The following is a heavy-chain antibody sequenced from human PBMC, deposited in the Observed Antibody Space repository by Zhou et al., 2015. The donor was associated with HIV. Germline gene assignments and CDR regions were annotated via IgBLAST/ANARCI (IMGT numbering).Heavy chain of an antibody. D-gene: IGHD6-6*01. J-gene: IGHJ6*02. V-gene: IGHV3-23*04. CDR3: AREISQEPVVPGYGVDV. CDR2: ISGSGGST. Sequence: QLVESGGGVVQPGRSLRLSCAASGFTFDDYAMYWVRQAPGKGLEWVSGISGSGGSTYYADSVKGRFTISRDDSRNMVSLEMNSLTVEDTAVYYCAREISQEPVVPGYGVDVRGQGTTVTVSS. CDR1: GFTFDDYA.